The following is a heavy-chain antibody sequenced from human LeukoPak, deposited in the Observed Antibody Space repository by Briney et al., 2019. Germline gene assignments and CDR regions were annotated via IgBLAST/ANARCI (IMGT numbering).Heavy chain of an antibody. CDR3: ATDRERDPSVYYLV. V-gene: IGHV3-23*01. D-gene: IGHD3-22*01. CDR2: ISDNGGET. J-gene: IGHJ4*02. Sequence: PGGSLRLSCAASGFTFTDYAMSWVRQAPEKGLEWISTISDNGGETYCADSVKGRFAISRDNSKNTLFLQMNSLRAEDSAVYYCATDRERDPSVYYLVGGQGTLITVSS. CDR1: GFTFTDYA.